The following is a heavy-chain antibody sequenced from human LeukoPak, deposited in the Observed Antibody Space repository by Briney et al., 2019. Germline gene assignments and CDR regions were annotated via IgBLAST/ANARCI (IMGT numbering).Heavy chain of an antibody. CDR3: ARVPRGADNWFDP. V-gene: IGHV3-48*02. J-gene: IGHJ5*02. D-gene: IGHD3-10*01. CDR1: GFTFSSYS. Sequence: PGGSLRLSCAASGFTFSSYSMNWVRQAPGKGLEWLSYISSSSDRIIYADSVKGRFTISRDNAENSLYLQMTSLRDEDTAVYYCARVPRGADNWFDPWGQGTLVTVSS. CDR2: ISSSSDRI.